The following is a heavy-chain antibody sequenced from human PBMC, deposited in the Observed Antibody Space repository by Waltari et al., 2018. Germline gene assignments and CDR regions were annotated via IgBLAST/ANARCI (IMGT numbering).Heavy chain of an antibody. CDR3: ARGGGYYGSGSYFPFDY. CDR2: IYYSGST. CDR1: GGSISSGDYY. J-gene: IGHJ4*02. V-gene: IGHV4-30-4*08. D-gene: IGHD3-10*01. Sequence: QVQLQESGPGLVKPSQPLSLTCTVSGGSISSGDYYWSWIRQPPGKGLEWIGYIYYSGSTYYNPSLKSRVTISVDTSKNQFSLKLSSVTAADTAVYYCARGGGYYGSGSYFPFDYWGQGTLVTVSS.